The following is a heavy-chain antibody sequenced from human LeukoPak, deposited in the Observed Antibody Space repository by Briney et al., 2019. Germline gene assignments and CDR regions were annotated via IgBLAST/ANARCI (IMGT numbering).Heavy chain of an antibody. CDR1: GGSLSSGGYY. V-gene: IGHV4-61*08. CDR3: ARGGYCSRTSCYPYYYYGMDV. D-gene: IGHD2-2*01. Sequence: SETLSLTCTVSGGSLSSGGYYWSWIRQHPGKGLEWIGYIYYSGSTNYNPSLKSRVTISVDTSKNQFSLKLSSVTAADTAVYYCARGGYCSRTSCYPYYYYGMDVWGQGTTVTVSS. CDR2: IYYSGST. J-gene: IGHJ6*02.